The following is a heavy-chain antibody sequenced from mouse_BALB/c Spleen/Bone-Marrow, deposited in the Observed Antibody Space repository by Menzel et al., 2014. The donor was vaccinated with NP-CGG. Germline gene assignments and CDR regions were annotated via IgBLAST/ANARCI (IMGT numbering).Heavy chain of an antibody. CDR3: ARGLLQYYYAMDY. Sequence: VQLQQSGAELVKPGASVKLSCTASGFNIKDTYMHWVKQRPEQGLEWIGRIDPANGNTKYDPKFQGKATITADTSSNTAYLPLSSLTSEDTAVYYCARGLLQYYYAMDYWGQGTSVTVSS. D-gene: IGHD2-3*01. CDR2: IDPANGNT. CDR1: GFNIKDTY. V-gene: IGHV14-3*02. J-gene: IGHJ4*01.